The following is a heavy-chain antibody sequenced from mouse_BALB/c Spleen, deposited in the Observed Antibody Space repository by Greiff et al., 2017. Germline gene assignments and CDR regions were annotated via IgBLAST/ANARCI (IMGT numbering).Heavy chain of an antibody. V-gene: IGHV5-6-5*01. CDR3: ARGGMITPFAY. Sequence: VQLKESGGGLVKPGGSLKLSCAASGFTFSSYAMSWVRQTPEKRLEWVASISSGGSTYYPDSVKGRFTISRDNARNILYLQMSSLRSEDTAMYYCARGGMITPFAYWGQGTLVTVSA. D-gene: IGHD2-4*01. CDR1: GFTFSSYA. CDR2: ISSGGST. J-gene: IGHJ3*01.